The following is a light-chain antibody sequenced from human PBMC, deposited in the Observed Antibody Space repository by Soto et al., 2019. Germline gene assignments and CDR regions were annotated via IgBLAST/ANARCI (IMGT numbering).Light chain of an antibody. CDR1: QSVLYSSTNKNY. V-gene: IGKV4-1*01. J-gene: IGKJ1*01. CDR2: WAA. CDR3: QQYYDAPQN. Sequence: DIVMTQSPDSLAVSLGERATINCKSSQSVLYSSTNKNYLAWYQQKPGQPPKLLIYWAATRESGVPDRFSGSGSGTDFPLTISSLQAEDVAVYYCQQYYDAPQNFGQGTKGEI.